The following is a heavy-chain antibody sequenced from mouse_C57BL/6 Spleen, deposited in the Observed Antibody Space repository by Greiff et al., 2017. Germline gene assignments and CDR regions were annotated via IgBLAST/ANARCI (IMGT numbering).Heavy chain of an antibody. J-gene: IGHJ2*01. CDR2: IDPSDSYT. V-gene: IGHV1-69*01. Sequence: QVQLQQPGAELVMPGASVKLSCKASGYTFTSYWMHWVKQRPGQGLEWIGEIDPSDSYTNYNQKFKGKSTLTVVTSSSTAYMQLSSLTSEASAVYYCARCLCYGCLDYWGQGTTLTVSS. CDR3: ARCLCYGCLDY. CDR1: GYTFTSYW. D-gene: IGHD6-1*01.